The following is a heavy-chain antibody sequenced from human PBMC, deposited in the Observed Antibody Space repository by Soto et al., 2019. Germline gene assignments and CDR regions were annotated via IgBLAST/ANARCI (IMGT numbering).Heavy chain of an antibody. CDR2: ISPYNGNT. D-gene: IGHD5-18*01. Sequence: ASVKVSGKASGYTFTSYGISWVRQAPGQGLEWMGWISPYNGNTNYAQKLQGRVPMTTDTSTSTAYMELRSLRSDDTAVYYCGRDSSYGRWAFDIWGQGTMVTVSS. V-gene: IGHV1-18*01. CDR3: GRDSSYGRWAFDI. CDR1: GYTFTSYG. J-gene: IGHJ3*02.